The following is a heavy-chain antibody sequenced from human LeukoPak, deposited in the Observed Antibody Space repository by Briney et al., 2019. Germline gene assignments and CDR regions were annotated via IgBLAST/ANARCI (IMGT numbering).Heavy chain of an antibody. CDR2: ISSSSSYI. CDR3: ARDLGQYYDTSDNWFDP. D-gene: IGHD3-22*01. Sequence: GGSLRLSCAASGFTFSSYHINWVRQAPGKGLEWVSSISSSSSYIYYADSVKGRFTISRDNAKNTLNLQMNSLRAEDTAVYYCARDLGQYYDTSDNWFDPWGQGTLVTVSS. J-gene: IGHJ5*02. CDR1: GFTFSSYH. V-gene: IGHV3-21*01.